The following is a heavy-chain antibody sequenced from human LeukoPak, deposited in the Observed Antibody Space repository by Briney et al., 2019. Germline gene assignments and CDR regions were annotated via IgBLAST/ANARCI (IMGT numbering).Heavy chain of an antibody. D-gene: IGHD3-3*01. CDR1: GYTFTSYG. V-gene: IGHV1-18*01. J-gene: IGHJ6*03. CDR2: ISAYNGNT. CDR3: ARGRFWSGYWGNYYYYYMDV. Sequence: ASVKVSCKASGYTFTSYGISWVRQAPGQGLEWMGWISAYNGNTNYAQKLQGRVTMTTDTSTSTAYMELRSLRSEDTAVYYCARGRFWSGYWGNYYYYYMDVWGKGTTVTVSS.